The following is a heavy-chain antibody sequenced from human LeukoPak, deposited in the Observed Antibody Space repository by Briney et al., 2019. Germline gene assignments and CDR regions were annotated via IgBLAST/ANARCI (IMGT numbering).Heavy chain of an antibody. D-gene: IGHD5-18*01. CDR2: IYYSGST. CDR1: GGSISSTGNY. Sequence: SETLSLTCTVSGGSISSTGNYWGWIRQPPGKGLDYIGTIYYSGSTYYNPPLKSRVTISVDTSKNQFSLKLSSVTAADTAVYYCARHGDDPDTATLGGFFDYWGQGTLVTVSS. V-gene: IGHV4-39*01. J-gene: IGHJ4*02. CDR3: ARHGDDPDTATLGGFFDY.